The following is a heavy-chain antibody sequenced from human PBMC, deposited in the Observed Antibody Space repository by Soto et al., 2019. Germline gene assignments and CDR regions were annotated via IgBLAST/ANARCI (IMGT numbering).Heavy chain of an antibody. J-gene: IGHJ6*02. Sequence: QVRLHESGPGLVKASQTLSLKCAVSGDSVFSGNHYWSWIRHLAEKGLEWIWYIYYRDNTYYNPSLLSRVIMSVDTSTNQFSLKLSSVTAADTALYYCVGSTAALPYGMEVWGPGTTVTVSS. V-gene: IGHV4-31*04. CDR2: IYYRDNT. CDR1: GDSVFSGNHY. CDR3: VGSTAALPYGMEV. D-gene: IGHD6-6*01.